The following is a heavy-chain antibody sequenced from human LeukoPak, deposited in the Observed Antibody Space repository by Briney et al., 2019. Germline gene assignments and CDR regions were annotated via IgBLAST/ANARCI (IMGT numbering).Heavy chain of an antibody. V-gene: IGHV3-15*01. Sequence: NPGGSLRLSCAASGFTFSNAWMSWVRQAPGKGLEWVGRIKSITHGGTIDYAAPVKGRFTISRDDSKNTLYLQVNSLKTEDTAMYYCTTIGYSDNEFNYWGQGTLVTVSS. CDR3: TTIGYSDNEFNY. J-gene: IGHJ4*02. D-gene: IGHD1-1*01. CDR1: GFTFSNAW. CDR2: IKSITHGGTI.